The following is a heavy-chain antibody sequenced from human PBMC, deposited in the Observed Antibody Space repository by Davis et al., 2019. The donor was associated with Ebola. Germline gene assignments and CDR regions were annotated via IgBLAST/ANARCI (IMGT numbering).Heavy chain of an antibody. CDR2: ISSSSSYI. CDR3: ARDQGEYCSGGSCYSAV. Sequence: GESLKISCAASGFTFSSYSMNWVRQAPGKGLEWVSSISSSSSYIYYADSVKGRFTISRDNAKNSLYLQMNSLRAEDTAVYYCARDQGEYCSGGSCYSAVWGQGTLVTVSS. J-gene: IGHJ4*02. V-gene: IGHV3-21*01. CDR1: GFTFSSYS. D-gene: IGHD2-15*01.